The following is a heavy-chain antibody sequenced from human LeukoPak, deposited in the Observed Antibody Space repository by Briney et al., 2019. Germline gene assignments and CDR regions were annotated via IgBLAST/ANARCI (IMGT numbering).Heavy chain of an antibody. CDR2: IIPIFGTS. J-gene: IGHJ4*02. Sequence: SVKVSCKASGGTFSSYAINWVRQAPGQGLEWMGGIIPIFGTSNYAHKFQGRVTITADESTSTVYMELSSLRSDDTAIYYCAFEGYNYGYNWGQGTLVTVSS. V-gene: IGHV1-69*01. CDR1: GGTFSSYA. D-gene: IGHD5-18*01. CDR3: AFEGYNYGYN.